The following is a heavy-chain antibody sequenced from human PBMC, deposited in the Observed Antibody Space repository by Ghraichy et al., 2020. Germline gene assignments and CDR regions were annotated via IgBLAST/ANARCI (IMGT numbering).Heavy chain of an antibody. CDR3: ARTDSLDI. CDR2: ISPHNGNR. J-gene: IGHJ3*02. Sequence: ASVKVSCKASGYTFPSYSITWVRQAPGQGLEWMGLISPHNGNRYYAQKVQGRATMTTDTSTSTAYMELRSLRSDDTAVYYCARTDSLDIWGQGTTVTVSS. CDR1: GYTFPSYS. D-gene: IGHD2-21*01. V-gene: IGHV1-18*04.